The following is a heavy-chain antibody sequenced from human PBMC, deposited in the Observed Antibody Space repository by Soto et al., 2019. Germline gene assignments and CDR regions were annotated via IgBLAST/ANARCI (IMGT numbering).Heavy chain of an antibody. Sequence: GASVKVSCKASGYTFTSYGISWVRQAPGQGPEWMGWISAYNGNTNYAQKLQGRVTMTTDISTSTAYMELRSLRSDDTAVYYCARINYCSSTSCYAGPGDYWGQGTLVTVSS. D-gene: IGHD2-2*01. J-gene: IGHJ4*02. CDR1: GYTFTSYG. V-gene: IGHV1-18*01. CDR2: ISAYNGNT. CDR3: ARINYCSSTSCYAGPGDY.